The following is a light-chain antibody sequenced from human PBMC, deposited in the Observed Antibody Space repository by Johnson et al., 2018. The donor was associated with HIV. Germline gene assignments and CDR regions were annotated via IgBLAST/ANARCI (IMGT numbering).Light chain of an antibody. J-gene: IGLJ1*01. CDR1: SSNIENYF. CDR3: GTWGGV. Sequence: QSVLTQPPSVSAAPGQRVNISCSGHSSNIENYFVSWYQQLPGAAPRLLIYEDYKRHSGIPDRFSGSKSGTSATLGITGLHAGDEAGYYCGTWGGVFGTGTKVTVL. CDR2: EDY. V-gene: IGLV1-51*02.